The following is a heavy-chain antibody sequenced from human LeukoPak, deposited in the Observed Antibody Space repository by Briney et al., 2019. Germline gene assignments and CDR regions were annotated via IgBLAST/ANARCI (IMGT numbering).Heavy chain of an antibody. D-gene: IGHD6-13*01. Sequence: PGGSLRLSCAASGFIFSSYSMNWVRQAPGKGLEWVSSISSSSSYIYYADSVKGRFTISRDNAKNSLYLQMNSLRAEDTAVYYCARQAGAGNDYWGQGTLVTVSS. CDR3: ARQAGAGNDY. CDR1: GFIFSSYS. V-gene: IGHV3-21*01. J-gene: IGHJ4*02. CDR2: ISSSSSYI.